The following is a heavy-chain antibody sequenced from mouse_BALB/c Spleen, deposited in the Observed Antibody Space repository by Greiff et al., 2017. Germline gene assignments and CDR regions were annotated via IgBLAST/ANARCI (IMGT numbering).Heavy chain of an antibody. J-gene: IGHJ4*01. CDR1: GYTFTSYW. CDR2: IYPGNSDT. CDR3: TKPHYYGSSYAMDY. D-gene: IGHD1-1*01. V-gene: IGHV1-5*01. Sequence: EVQLVESGTVLARPGASVKMSCKASGYTFTSYWMHWVKQRPGQGLEWIGAIYPGNSDTSYNQKFKGKAKLTAVTSTSTAYMELSSLTNEDSAVYYCTKPHYYGSSYAMDYWGQGTSVTVSS.